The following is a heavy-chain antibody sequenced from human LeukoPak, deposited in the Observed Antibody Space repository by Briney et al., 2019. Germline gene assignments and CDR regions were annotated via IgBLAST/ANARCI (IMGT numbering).Heavy chain of an antibody. CDR1: GFSLSRFS. CDR3: VIDGRWSFDY. D-gene: IGHD5-24*01. CDR2: IGNNGSPK. J-gene: IGHJ4*02. V-gene: IGHV3-48*01. Sequence: GGSLRLSCAASGFSLSRFSINWVRQAPGKGLEWVSYIGNNGSPKDYVDSAKGRFTISRDDARNSVYLEMNSLRGEGTAVYYFVIDGRWSFDYWGQGALVTVSS.